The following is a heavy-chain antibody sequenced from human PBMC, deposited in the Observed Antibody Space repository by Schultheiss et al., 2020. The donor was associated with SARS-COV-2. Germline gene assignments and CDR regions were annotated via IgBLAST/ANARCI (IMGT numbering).Heavy chain of an antibody. CDR2: IYYSGST. CDR1: GGSISSYY. CDR3: ARGVGGYCSGGSCYSPNWFGP. D-gene: IGHD2-15*01. J-gene: IGHJ5*02. V-gene: IGHV4-59*12. Sequence: SETLSLTCTVSGGSISSYYWSWIRQPPGKGLEWIGYIYYSGSTNYNPSLKSRVTISVDTSKNQFSLKLSSVTAADTAVYYCARGVGGYCSGGSCYSPNWFGPWGQGTLVTV.